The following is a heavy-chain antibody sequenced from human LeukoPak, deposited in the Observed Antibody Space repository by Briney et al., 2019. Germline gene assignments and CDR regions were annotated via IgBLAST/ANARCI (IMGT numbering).Heavy chain of an antibody. D-gene: IGHD2-2*01. CDR3: ARDRQYCSSTICFGYYYYYMDV. CDR1: GFTFSNYA. CDR2: ISYDGSNK. V-gene: IGHV3-30-3*01. J-gene: IGHJ6*03. Sequence: TGGSLRLSCAASGFTFSNYAMPWVRQAPGKGLEWVAVISYDGSNKYYADSVKGQFTISRDNSKNTLYLQMNSPRTEDTADYYCARDRQYCSSTICFGYYYYYMDVWGKGTTVTVSS.